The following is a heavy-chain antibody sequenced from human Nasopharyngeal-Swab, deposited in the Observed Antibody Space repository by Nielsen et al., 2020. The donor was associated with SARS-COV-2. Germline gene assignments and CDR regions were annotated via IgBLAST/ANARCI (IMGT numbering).Heavy chain of an antibody. V-gene: IGHV3-20*04. D-gene: IGHD6-19*01. Sequence: GESLKISCAASGFTFDDYGMSWVRQAPGKGLEWVSGINWNGGSTGYADSVKGRFTISRDNAKNSLYLQMNSLRAEDTAVYYCARSSGWYYFDYWGQGTLVTVSS. CDR1: GFTFDDYG. CDR3: ARSSGWYYFDY. CDR2: INWNGGST. J-gene: IGHJ4*02.